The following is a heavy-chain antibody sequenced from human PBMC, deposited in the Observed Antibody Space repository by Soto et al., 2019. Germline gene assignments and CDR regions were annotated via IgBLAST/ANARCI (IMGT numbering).Heavy chain of an antibody. D-gene: IGHD6-19*01. CDR1: GGSISSYY. Sequence: QAQLQESGPGLVKPSETLSLTCTVSGGSISSYYWSWIRQPPGKGLEWIASVYYSGSTNYNPSLKSRVTISMGTSKNQFSLKMSSVTAADTAVYYCASSSGWYYFDYWGQGTLVIVSS. V-gene: IGHV4-59*01. CDR2: VYYSGST. CDR3: ASSSGWYYFDY. J-gene: IGHJ4*02.